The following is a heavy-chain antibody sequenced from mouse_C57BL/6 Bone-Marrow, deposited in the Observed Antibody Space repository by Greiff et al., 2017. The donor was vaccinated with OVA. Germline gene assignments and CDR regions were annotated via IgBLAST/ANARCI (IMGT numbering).Heavy chain of an antibody. CDR2: IYPGDGDT. D-gene: IGHD4-1*01. CDR3: ARSLTGRVAY. Sequence: VKLQESGPELVKPGASVKISCKASGYAFSSSWMNWVKQRPGKGLEWIGRIYPGDGDTNYNGKFKGKATLTADKSSSTAYMQLSSLTSEDSAVYFCARSLTGRVAYWGQGTLVTVSA. J-gene: IGHJ3*01. V-gene: IGHV1-82*01. CDR1: GYAFSSSW.